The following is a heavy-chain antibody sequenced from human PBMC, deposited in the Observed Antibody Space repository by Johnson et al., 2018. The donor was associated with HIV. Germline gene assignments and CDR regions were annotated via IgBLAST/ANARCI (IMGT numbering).Heavy chain of an antibody. V-gene: IGHV3-30*14. CDR3: ATIWRNEGRHSFDV. CDR1: GFTVSGNY. CDR2: ISYDGSNK. Sequence: VQLVESGGGLVKPGGSLRLSCAASGFTVSGNYMSWVRQAPGKGLEWVAVISYDGSNKYYADSVKGRFTISRDNSKNSLYLQMNSLRAEDTAVYFCATIWRNEGRHSFDVWGQGTMVAVS. D-gene: IGHD1-1*01. J-gene: IGHJ3*01.